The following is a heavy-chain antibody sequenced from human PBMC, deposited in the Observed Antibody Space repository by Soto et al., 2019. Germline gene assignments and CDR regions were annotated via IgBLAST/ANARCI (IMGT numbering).Heavy chain of an antibody. J-gene: IGHJ4*02. CDR1: AGSIYTYS. CDR3: ATIVGANDY. D-gene: IGHD1-26*01. CDR2: IYSSGSA. Sequence: PSPTPSLPCTVSAGSIYTYSWIWLRQPAGKGLEWIGHIYSSGSANYNPSLKGRVSMSVDTSKNQFSLKLNSVTAAGTAVYYCATIVGANDYWGQGALVTGSS. V-gene: IGHV4-4*07.